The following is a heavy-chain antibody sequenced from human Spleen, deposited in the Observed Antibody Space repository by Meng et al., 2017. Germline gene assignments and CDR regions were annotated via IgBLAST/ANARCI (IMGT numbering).Heavy chain of an antibody. CDR2: INHSGST. V-gene: IGHV4-34*01. CDR3: ARGPTTMAHDFDY. J-gene: IGHJ4*02. Sequence: QGPLQRVAAGLFKASAALSLSWVVSGGSFSDYYWSWIRQPPGKVVEWIGEINHSGSTNYNPSLESRATISVDTSQNNLSLKLSSVTAADSAVYYCARGPTTMAHDFDYWGQGTLVTVSS. D-gene: IGHD4-11*01. CDR1: GGSFSDYY.